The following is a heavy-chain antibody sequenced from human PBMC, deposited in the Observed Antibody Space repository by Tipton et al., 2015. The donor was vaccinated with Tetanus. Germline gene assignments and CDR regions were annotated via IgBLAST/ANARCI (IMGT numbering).Heavy chain of an antibody. J-gene: IGHJ6*02. D-gene: IGHD1-1*01. Sequence: SLRLSCTASGFTFSSYWMSWVRQTPGKGLEWVANIKEDGSEKYYVDSVKGRFTISRDNAKNTVYLQMSSLRAEDTAVYFCARRSLTNYGLDVWGQGTPVTVSS. CDR2: IKEDGSEK. CDR3: ARRSLTNYGLDV. V-gene: IGHV3-7*01. CDR1: GFTFSSYW.